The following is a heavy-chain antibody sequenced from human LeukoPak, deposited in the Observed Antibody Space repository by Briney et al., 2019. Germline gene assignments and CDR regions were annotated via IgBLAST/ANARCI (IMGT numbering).Heavy chain of an antibody. V-gene: IGHV3-7*01. J-gene: IGHJ6*02. CDR1: EFTFSKSW. CDR3: ATYTHWVAGDV. Sequence: GGSLRLSCAASEFTFSKSWMSWVRQAPGKGLEWVANMNGDGSVKDYVDSVKGRFTISRDNARQSLYLQMSDLRAEDTAVYYCATYTHWVAGDVWGQGTTVTVSS. CDR2: MNGDGSVK. D-gene: IGHD3-16*01.